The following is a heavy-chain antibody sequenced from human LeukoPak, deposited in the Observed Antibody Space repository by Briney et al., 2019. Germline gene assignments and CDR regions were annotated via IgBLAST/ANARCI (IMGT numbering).Heavy chain of an antibody. CDR2: IISSVNPI. J-gene: IGHJ3*02. CDR1: GFTSSSYE. D-gene: IGHD2-15*01. Sequence: GGSLRVSCVASGFTSSSYEMNWVRQAPRGGREWVSYIISSVNPIYYADSVKGRFTIPRDNAKNSLYLKMNSLRAEYMAVYYCARDCGGGSCYGPYDAFDIWGQGTMVTVSS. V-gene: IGHV3-48*03. CDR3: ARDCGGGSCYGPYDAFDI.